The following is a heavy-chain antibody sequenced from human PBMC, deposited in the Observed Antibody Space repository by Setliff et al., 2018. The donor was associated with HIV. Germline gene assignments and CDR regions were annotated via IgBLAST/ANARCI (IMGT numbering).Heavy chain of an antibody. CDR1: GFIFSDYW. CDR3: ASTRFGGPTSAPAGRIDFDL. D-gene: IGHD6-13*01. V-gene: IGHV3-7*05. CDR2: IKQDGSEK. Sequence: PGGSLRLSCVASGFIFSDYWMSWVRQAPGKGLEWVANIKQDGSEKYYVESVKGRFSLSRDNTRRSLYLQMNGLRAEDTAVYYCASTRFGGPTSAPAGRIDFDLWGQGTLVTVSS. J-gene: IGHJ4*02.